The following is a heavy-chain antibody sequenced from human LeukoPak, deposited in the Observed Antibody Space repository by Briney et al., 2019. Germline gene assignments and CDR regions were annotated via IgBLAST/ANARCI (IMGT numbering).Heavy chain of an antibody. D-gene: IGHD5-24*01. CDR2: INPNSGGT. J-gene: IGHJ4*02. CDR3: ARGSAISRDGYNRGPPGY. V-gene: IGHV1-2*02. CDR1: GYTFTGYY. Sequence: ASVKVSCKASGYTFTGYYMHWVRQAPGQGLEWMGWINPNSGGTNYAQKFQGRVTMTRDTSISTAYMELSRLRSGDTAVYYCARGSAISRDGYNRGPPGYWGQGTLVTVSS.